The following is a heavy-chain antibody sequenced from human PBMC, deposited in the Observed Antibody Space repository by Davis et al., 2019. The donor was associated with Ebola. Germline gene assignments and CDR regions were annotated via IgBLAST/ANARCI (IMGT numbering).Heavy chain of an antibody. CDR2: INAGNGNT. Sequence: ASVKVSCKASGYTFTSYAMHWVRQAPGQRFEWMGWINAGNGNTKYSQKFQGRVTITRDTSTSTAYMELRSLRSDDTAVYYCAREWGVTTVTTSDSWGQGTLVTVSS. CDR1: GYTFTSYA. J-gene: IGHJ5*01. V-gene: IGHV1-3*01. CDR3: AREWGVTTVTTSDS. D-gene: IGHD4-17*01.